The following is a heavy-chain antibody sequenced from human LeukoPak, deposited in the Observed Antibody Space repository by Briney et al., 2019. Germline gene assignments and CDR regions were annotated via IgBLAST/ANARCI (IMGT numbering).Heavy chain of an antibody. D-gene: IGHD3-22*01. CDR1: GFTFDDYA. V-gene: IGHV3-9*03. J-gene: IGHJ3*02. CDR2: ISWNSGSI. Sequence: GGSLRLSCAASGFTFDDYAMHWVRRAPGKGLEWVSGISWNSGSISYADSVKGRFTISRDNAKNSLYLQMNSLRAEDMALYYCAKGSYYYDSSGYGVAFDIWGQGTMVTVSS. CDR3: AKGSYYYDSSGYGVAFDI.